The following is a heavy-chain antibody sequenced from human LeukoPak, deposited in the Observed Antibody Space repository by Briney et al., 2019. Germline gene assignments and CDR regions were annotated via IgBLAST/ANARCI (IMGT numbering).Heavy chain of an antibody. CDR2: IKTDGSIT. D-gene: IGHD6-13*01. J-gene: IGHJ5*02. V-gene: IGHV3-74*01. CDR3: AREAEQQLVRGPFDP. Sequence: GGSLRLSCVASGFTFSSYWMHWVRQVPGKGPVWISRIKTDGSITNYVDSVKGRFTISRDNANNALYLQMNSLRAEDTAVYYCAREAEQQLVRGPFDPWGQGTLVTVSS. CDR1: GFTFSSYW.